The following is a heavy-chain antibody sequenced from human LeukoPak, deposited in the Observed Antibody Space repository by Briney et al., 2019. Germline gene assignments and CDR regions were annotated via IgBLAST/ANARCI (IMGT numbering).Heavy chain of an antibody. V-gene: IGHV4-38-2*02. Sequence: PSETLSLTCAVSGYSISSGYYWGWIRQPPGKGLEWIGSIYHSGSTYYNPSLKSRVTISVDTSKNQFSLKLSSVTAADTAVYYCARDDYGDYAFRLYFDYWGQGTLVTVSS. D-gene: IGHD4-17*01. CDR2: IYHSGST. CDR1: GYSISSGYY. J-gene: IGHJ4*02. CDR3: ARDDYGDYAFRLYFDY.